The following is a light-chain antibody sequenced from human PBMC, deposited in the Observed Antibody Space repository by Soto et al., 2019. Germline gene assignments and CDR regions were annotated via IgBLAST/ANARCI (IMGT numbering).Light chain of an antibody. Sequence: ELGLTHSPATLSLSPGERATLSCRASQSVSSYLAWYQQKPGQAPRLLIYDASNRATGIPARFSGSGSGTDFTLTISSLEPEDFAVYYCQPRSNWRGTVGPGTRLEIK. J-gene: IGKJ5*01. CDR2: DAS. V-gene: IGKV3-11*01. CDR3: QPRSNWRGT. CDR1: QSVSSY.